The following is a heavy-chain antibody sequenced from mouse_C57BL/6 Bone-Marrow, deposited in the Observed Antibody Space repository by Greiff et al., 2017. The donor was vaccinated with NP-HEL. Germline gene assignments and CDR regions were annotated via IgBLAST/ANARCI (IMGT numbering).Heavy chain of an antibody. Sequence: VQLQQSGPELVKPGASVKISCKASGYTFTDYYMNWVKQSHGKSLEWIGDINPNNGGTSYNQKFKGKATLTVDKSSSTAYMELRSLTSEDSAVYYCARSEGNYGGYFDVWGTGTTVTVSS. D-gene: IGHD2-1*01. V-gene: IGHV1-26*01. CDR1: GYTFTDYY. J-gene: IGHJ1*03. CDR2: INPNNGGT. CDR3: ARSEGNYGGYFDV.